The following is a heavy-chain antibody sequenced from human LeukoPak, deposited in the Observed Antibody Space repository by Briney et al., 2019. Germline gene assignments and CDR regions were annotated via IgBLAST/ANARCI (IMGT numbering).Heavy chain of an antibody. D-gene: IGHD5-18*01. CDR3: AREKADSYRPYFDY. J-gene: IGHJ4*02. Sequence: PAGSLRLSCAASGFTFSSYWMSWVRQAPGKGLEWVANIKQDGSEKYYVNSVKGRFTISRDTAKNPLYRQMNSLRAEDTAVYYWAREKADSYRPYFDYWGQGTLVTVSS. CDR1: GFTFSSYW. V-gene: IGHV3-7*01. CDR2: IKQDGSEK.